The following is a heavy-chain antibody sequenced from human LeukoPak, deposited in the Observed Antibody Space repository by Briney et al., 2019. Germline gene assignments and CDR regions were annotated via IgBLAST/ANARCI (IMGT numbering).Heavy chain of an antibody. D-gene: IGHD6-6*01. CDR1: GGSISSSNTY. J-gene: IGHJ5*02. V-gene: IGHV4-39*01. CDR2: IYYSGTT. Sequence: SQTLSLTCTVSGGSISSSNTYWGWIRQPPGKGLEWIGSIYYSGTTYYNPSLKSRVTISVDTSKSQFSLSLTSVTAADTSVYYCARSMALYGPTHNWFGPWGQGALVTVSS. CDR3: ARSMALYGPTHNWFGP.